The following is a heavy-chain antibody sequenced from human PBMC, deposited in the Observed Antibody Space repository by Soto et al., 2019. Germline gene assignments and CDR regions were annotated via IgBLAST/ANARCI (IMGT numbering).Heavy chain of an antibody. D-gene: IGHD6-19*01. CDR1: GFVSTNHN. V-gene: IGHV1-3*01. CDR3: ASDYGSNWRL. J-gene: IGHJ4*02. CDR2: INAGNGNT. Sequence: QAHLVQSGTEVKMPGDSVQVSCKASGFVSTNHNFHWVRQAPGQSLEWMGRINAGNGNTHYSQNFQGRVTFTSDPSASTAFMELTNLRFEDRAMYYCASDYGSNWRLWGQGTLVSVSS.